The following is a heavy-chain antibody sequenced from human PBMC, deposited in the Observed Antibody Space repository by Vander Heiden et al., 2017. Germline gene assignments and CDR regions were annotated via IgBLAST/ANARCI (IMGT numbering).Heavy chain of an antibody. D-gene: IGHD1-1*01. J-gene: IGHJ4*02. Sequence: QVHLQESGPGLVKPSQTLSLPCTVSGGSISSGAYYWSWIRQHPGKGLEWIGYIYYSGSTYYNPSLKSRLTISVDTSKSQFSLILSSVTAADTAVYYCARGTGTSYDYWGQGTLVTVSS. CDR1: GGSISSGAYY. CDR3: ARGTGTSYDY. CDR2: IYYSGST. V-gene: IGHV4-31*03.